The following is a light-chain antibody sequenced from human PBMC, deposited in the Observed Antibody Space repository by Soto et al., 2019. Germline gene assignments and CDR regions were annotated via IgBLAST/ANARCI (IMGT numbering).Light chain of an antibody. CDR1: SRDVGAYNL. CDR3: CSYAGISRI. Sequence: QPARTQPASVSGVHGQASSISCTETSRDVGAYNLVSWYQQYPGKAPKLVIYEVSKRPSGVSDRFSGSKSGNTASLTISGLQADDEADYYCCSYAGISRIFGPGTKFTVL. CDR2: EVS. V-gene: IGLV2-23*02. J-gene: IGLJ1*01.